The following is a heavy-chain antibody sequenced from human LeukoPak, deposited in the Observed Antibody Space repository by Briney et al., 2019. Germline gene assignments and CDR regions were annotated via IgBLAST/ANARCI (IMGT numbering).Heavy chain of an antibody. CDR1: GGSISSSSYY. D-gene: IGHD2-2*01. J-gene: IGHJ4*02. V-gene: IGHV4-39*01. Sequence: SETLSLTCTVSGGSISSSSYYWGLIRQPPGKRLEWIGSIYYSGSTYYNPSLKSRVTISVDTSKNQFSLKLSSVTAADTAVYYCARQLGYCSSTSCYADKVDYWGQGTLVTVSS. CDR2: IYYSGST. CDR3: ARQLGYCSSTSCYADKVDY.